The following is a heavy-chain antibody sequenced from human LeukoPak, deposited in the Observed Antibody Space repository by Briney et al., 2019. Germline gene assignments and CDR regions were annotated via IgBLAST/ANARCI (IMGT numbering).Heavy chain of an antibody. V-gene: IGHV1-8*01. CDR2: MNPNSGNT. Sequence: ASVKVSCKASGYTFTSYDINWVRQATGQGLEWMGWMNPNSGNTGYAQKFQGRVTMTRNTSISTAYMELSSLRSEDTAVYYCARGRASRFLEWLSSRRYFDYWGQGTLVTVS. D-gene: IGHD3-3*01. J-gene: IGHJ4*02. CDR3: ARGRASRFLEWLSSRRYFDY. CDR1: GYTFTSYD.